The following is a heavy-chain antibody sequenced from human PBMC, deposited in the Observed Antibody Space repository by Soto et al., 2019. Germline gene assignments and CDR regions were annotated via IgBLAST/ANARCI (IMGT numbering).Heavy chain of an antibody. V-gene: IGHV1-2*04. CDR3: AREGSTSAAFDI. D-gene: IGHD2-2*01. CDR1: GYTFTDYY. Sequence: GAALRGSCKGSGYTFTDYYMQWVRQAPGQGLEWMGWISPNSGGTNYAQKFHGWVTMTRDTSISTAYMELNRLRSDDTAIYYCAREGSTSAAFDIWGQGTMVTVSS. CDR2: ISPNSGGT. J-gene: IGHJ3*02.